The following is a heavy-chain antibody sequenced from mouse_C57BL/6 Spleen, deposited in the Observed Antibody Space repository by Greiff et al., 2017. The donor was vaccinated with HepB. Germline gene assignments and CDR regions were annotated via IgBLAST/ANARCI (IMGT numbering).Heavy chain of an antibody. V-gene: IGHV1-76*01. Sequence: QVQLKESGAELVRPGASVKLSCKASGYTFTDYYINWVKQRPGQGLEWIARIYPGSGNTYYNEKFKGKATLTAEKSSSTAYMQLSSLTSEDSAVYFCAREDYGSSYPLDYWGQGTTLTVSS. J-gene: IGHJ2*01. CDR3: AREDYGSSYPLDY. CDR2: IYPGSGNT. D-gene: IGHD1-1*01. CDR1: GYTFTDYY.